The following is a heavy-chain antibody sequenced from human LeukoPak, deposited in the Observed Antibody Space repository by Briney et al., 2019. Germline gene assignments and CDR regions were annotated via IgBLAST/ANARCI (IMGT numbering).Heavy chain of an antibody. CDR2: IYTSGST. CDR1: GGSISSYY. J-gene: IGHJ4*02. Sequence: SETLSLTCTVSGGSISSYYWSWIRQPAGKGLEWIGRIYTSGSTNYNPSLKSRVTMSVDTSKNQFSLKLSSVTAADTAVYYCARGRVYDFWSGYYTPDGYYFDYWGQGTLVTVSS. D-gene: IGHD3-3*01. V-gene: IGHV4-4*07. CDR3: ARGRVYDFWSGYYTPDGYYFDY.